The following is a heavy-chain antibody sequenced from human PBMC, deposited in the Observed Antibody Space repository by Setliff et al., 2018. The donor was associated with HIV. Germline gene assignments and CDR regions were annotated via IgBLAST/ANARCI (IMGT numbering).Heavy chain of an antibody. D-gene: IGHD1-26*01. CDR3: ARDLFTVPSREGYDY. CDR1: GYIFSGYY. J-gene: IGHJ4*02. V-gene: IGHV1-2*02. CDR2: INYNNGDT. Sequence: ASVKVSCKTSGYIFSGYYLHWLRRAPGQGLEWMGWINYNNGDTQYADEFQGRVTMTTDTSTSTAYMELRSLRSDDTAVYYCARDLFTVPSREGYDYWGQGTLVTVSS.